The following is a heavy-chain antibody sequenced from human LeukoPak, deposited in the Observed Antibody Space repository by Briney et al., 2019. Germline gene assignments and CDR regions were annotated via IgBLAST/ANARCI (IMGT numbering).Heavy chain of an antibody. CDR3: ARLIAAAETGWLDP. D-gene: IGHD6-13*01. CDR2: IYYSGST. V-gene: IGHV4-30-4*01. Sequence: SETLSLTCTVSGGSISSGDYYWSWIRQPPGKGLEWIGYIYYSGSTYYNPSLKSRVTISVDTSKNQFSLKLSSVTAADTAVYYCARLIAAAETGWLDPWGQGTLVTVSS. J-gene: IGHJ5*02. CDR1: GGSISSGDYY.